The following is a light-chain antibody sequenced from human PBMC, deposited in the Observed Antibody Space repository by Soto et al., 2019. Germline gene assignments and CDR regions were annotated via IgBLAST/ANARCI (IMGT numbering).Light chain of an antibody. V-gene: IGKV1-39*01. CDR1: QSISSY. CDR3: QRRYSTPRT. CDR2: AAS. J-gene: IGKJ1*01. Sequence: DIQMTQSPSSLSASVGDRVTITWRASQSISSYLNWYQQKPGKAPKLLIYAASSLQSGVPSRFSGSGSGTDFTLTISSLQTEDFATYYCQRRYSTPRTFGQGTKVEIK.